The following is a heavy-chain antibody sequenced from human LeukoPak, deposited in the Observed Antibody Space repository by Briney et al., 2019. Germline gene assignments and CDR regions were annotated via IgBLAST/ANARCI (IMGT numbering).Heavy chain of an antibody. J-gene: IGHJ4*02. CDR2: IKQDGSEK. D-gene: IGHD5-18*01. CDR3: ARESGIPPSTQQWPTSVDY. Sequence: GGSLRLSCVASGFTFSSSWMSWVRQAPGKGLEWVANIKQDGSEKYCVDSVKGRFTISRDNAKNSLYLQMNSLRAEDTAVYYCARESGIPPSTQQWPTSVDYWGQGTLVTVSS. V-gene: IGHV3-7*05. CDR1: GFTFSSSW.